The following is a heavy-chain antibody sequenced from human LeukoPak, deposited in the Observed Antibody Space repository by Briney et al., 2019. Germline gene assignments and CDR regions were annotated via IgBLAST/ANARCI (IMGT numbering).Heavy chain of an antibody. CDR2: IYTSGGT. J-gene: IGHJ4*02. V-gene: IGHV4-4*09. CDR3: ARLTRLSTSPDRYYLDY. Sequence: PETLSLTCTVSGDSISSYYWSWIRQPPGKGLEWIGYIYTSGGTNYIPSLKGRVTISIDTSKNQFSLKLSSVTAADSAVYYCARLTRLSTSPDRYYLDYWGQGTLVTVSS. D-gene: IGHD6-6*01. CDR1: GDSISSYY.